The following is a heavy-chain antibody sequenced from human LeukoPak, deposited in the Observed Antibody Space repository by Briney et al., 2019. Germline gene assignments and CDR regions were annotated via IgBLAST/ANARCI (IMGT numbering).Heavy chain of an antibody. CDR2: IYPGDSDT. J-gene: IGHJ4*02. CDR1: GYTFTIYW. D-gene: IGHD2-15*01. CDR3: ARSCSSGSCYYFDY. Sequence: SLKISCKGSGYTFTIYWIGWVRQMPGKGLEWMGIIYPGDSDTRYSPSFQGQVTISADKSVSTAYLQWNSLKASDTAIYYCARSCSSGSCYYFDYWGQGTLVTVSS. V-gene: IGHV5-51*01.